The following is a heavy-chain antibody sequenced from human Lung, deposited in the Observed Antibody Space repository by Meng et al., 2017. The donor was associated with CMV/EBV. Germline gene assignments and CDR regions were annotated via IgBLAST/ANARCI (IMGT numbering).Heavy chain of an antibody. CDR1: GLTLSDYY. CDR2: TRNKASGFTT. V-gene: IGHV3-72*01. CDR3: ARAGAGTRYFDY. Sequence: ASGLTLSDYYMDWVRQAPGKGLEWVARTRNKASGFTTECAASVKGRFTISKDDSKNSLYLQMDSLKTEDTAVYHCARAGAGTRYFDYWGQGTLVTVSS. D-gene: IGHD1-14*01. J-gene: IGHJ4*02.